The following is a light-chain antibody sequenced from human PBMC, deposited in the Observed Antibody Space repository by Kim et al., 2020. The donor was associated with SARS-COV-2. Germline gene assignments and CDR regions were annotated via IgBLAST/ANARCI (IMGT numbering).Light chain of an antibody. CDR2: VNS. J-gene: IGLJ1*01. CDR1: SSNIGTGYN. Sequence: VTISGPGSSSNIGTGYNVHWYQLLPGTAPKLLIYVNSRRPSWIPDRFSGSKSGTSASLAITGLQAEDEADYYCQSYDSSLNGYVFGTGTKVTV. V-gene: IGLV1-40*01. CDR3: QSYDSSLNGYV.